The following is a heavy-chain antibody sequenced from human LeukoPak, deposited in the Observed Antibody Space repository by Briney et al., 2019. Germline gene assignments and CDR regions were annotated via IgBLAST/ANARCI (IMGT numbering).Heavy chain of an antibody. J-gene: IGHJ3*02. CDR1: GHTFTGYY. Sequence: ASVKVSCKASGHTFTGYYMHWVRQAPGQGLEWMGWINPNSGGTNYAQKFQGRVTITRDTSISTAYMELSRLRSDDTAVYYCARVRTGIAAAGRDFAFDIWGQGTMVTVSS. V-gene: IGHV1-2*02. CDR2: INPNSGGT. D-gene: IGHD6-13*01. CDR3: ARVRTGIAAAGRDFAFDI.